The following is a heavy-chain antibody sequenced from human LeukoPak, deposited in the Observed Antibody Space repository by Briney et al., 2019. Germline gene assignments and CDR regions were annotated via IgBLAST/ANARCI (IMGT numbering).Heavy chain of an antibody. CDR1: GGSISSGDYY. CDR3: ARDYYGAGLTYFDY. D-gene: IGHD3-10*01. CDR2: IYYSGST. V-gene: IGHV4-30-4*01. J-gene: IGHJ4*02. Sequence: PSQTLSLTCTVSGGSISSGDYYWSWIRQPPGKGLEWIGYIYYSGSTYYNPSLKSRVTITVDTSKNQFSLKLRSATAADTAVYYCARDYYGAGLTYFDYWGQGTLVTVSS.